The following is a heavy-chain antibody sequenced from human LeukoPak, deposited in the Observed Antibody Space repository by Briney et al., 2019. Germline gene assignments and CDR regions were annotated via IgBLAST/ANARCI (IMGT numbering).Heavy chain of an antibody. J-gene: IGHJ4*02. Sequence: PGGSLRLSCSASGFTFSTLPMHWVRQAPGKGLEYVSGSSSNGGSTYYADSAKGRFIISRDNSKNTLYLQMSSLRPEGTAVYYCVNQISGWVYWGQGTLVTVSS. CDR2: SSSNGGST. CDR3: VNQISGWVY. CDR1: GFTFSTLP. D-gene: IGHD6-19*01. V-gene: IGHV3-64D*06.